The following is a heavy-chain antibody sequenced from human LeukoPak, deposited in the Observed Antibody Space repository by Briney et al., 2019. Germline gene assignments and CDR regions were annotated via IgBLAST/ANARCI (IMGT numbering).Heavy chain of an antibody. CDR2: MNPNSGNT. V-gene: IGHV1-8*01. J-gene: IGHJ3*02. CDR3: ASQNAIVGATLDAFDI. D-gene: IGHD1-26*01. CDR1: GYTFTSYD. Sequence: ASVKVSCKASGYTFTSYDINWVRQATGQGLEWMGWMNPNSGNTGYAQKFQGRVTMTRNTSISTAYMELSSLRSEDTAVYYCASQNAIVGATLDAFDIWGQGTMVTVSS.